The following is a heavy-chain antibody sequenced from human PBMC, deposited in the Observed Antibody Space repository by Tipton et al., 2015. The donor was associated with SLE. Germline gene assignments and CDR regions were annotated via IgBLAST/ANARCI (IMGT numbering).Heavy chain of an antibody. CDR2: IYYNGHT. D-gene: IGHD2-21*02. V-gene: IGHV4-59*07. Sequence: TLSLTCTVSGDSITSYYWNWIRQPPGKGLEWIGYIYYNGHTNYSPSLKSRVTLSVDTSKNQFSLTLSSVTAADTAVYYCARLNDATAIAGFDYWGQGNLVTVSS. J-gene: IGHJ4*02. CDR3: ARLNDATAIAGFDY. CDR1: GDSITSYY.